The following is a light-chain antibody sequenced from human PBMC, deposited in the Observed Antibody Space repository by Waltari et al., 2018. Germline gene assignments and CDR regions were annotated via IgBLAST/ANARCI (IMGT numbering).Light chain of an antibody. Sequence: DIQMTQSPSSLSASVGDTVTITCRASQSISSYLNWYQQKPGKAPKLLIYAASTLQSGVPSRFSGSGSGTDFTLTISSLQAEDVAVYYCQQYYSIPYTFGPGTKLEIK. J-gene: IGKJ2*01. CDR3: QQYYSIPYT. CDR2: AAS. V-gene: IGKV1-39*01. CDR1: QSISSY.